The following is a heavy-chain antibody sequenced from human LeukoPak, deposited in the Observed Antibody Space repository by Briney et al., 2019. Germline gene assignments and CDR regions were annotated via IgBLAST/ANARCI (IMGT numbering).Heavy chain of an antibody. Sequence: GGSLRLSCAASGFIFSLYCMHWVRRAPGKGPMWVSRICPDGTGISYADSVKARFTTSRDNAKNTVYLQMNGLREEDTAVYYCVRDFRSADYWGQGTLVTVSS. V-gene: IGHV3-74*01. CDR1: GFIFSLYC. J-gene: IGHJ4*02. CDR2: ICPDGTGI. CDR3: VRDFRSADY.